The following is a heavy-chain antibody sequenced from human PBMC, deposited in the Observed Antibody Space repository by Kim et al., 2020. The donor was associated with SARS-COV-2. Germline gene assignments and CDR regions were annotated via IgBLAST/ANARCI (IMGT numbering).Heavy chain of an antibody. CDR3: ASEGGITMVRGAGFDY. J-gene: IGHJ4*02. V-gene: IGHV4-39*01. D-gene: IGHD3-10*01. Sequence: SLMGRVTISVDTSKNQFSLKLSSVTAADTAVYYCASEGGITMVRGAGFDYWGQGTLVTVSS.